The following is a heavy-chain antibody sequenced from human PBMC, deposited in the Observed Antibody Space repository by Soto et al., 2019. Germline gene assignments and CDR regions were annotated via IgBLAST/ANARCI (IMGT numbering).Heavy chain of an antibody. CDR1: NAPVDSSTYT. CDR2: INHSGST. V-gene: IGHV4-39*07. Sequence: SETLSLTCTVSNAPVDSSTYTWGWIRQPPGTGLEWIGEINHSGSTNYNPSLKSRVTISVDTSKNQFSLKLTSVTAADTAVYYCARDKITGLFDYWGQGTLVTVSS. CDR3: ARDKITGLFDY. J-gene: IGHJ4*02. D-gene: IGHD2-8*02.